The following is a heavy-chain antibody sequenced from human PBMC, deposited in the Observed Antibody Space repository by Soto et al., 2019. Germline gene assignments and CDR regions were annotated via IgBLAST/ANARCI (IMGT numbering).Heavy chain of an antibody. CDR2: ISAYNGNT. CDR3: ARGTSQYSSSWYTSLRYYFDY. V-gene: IGHV1-18*01. CDR1: GYTFTSYG. J-gene: IGHJ4*02. D-gene: IGHD6-13*01. Sequence: GASVKVSCKASGYTFTSYGISWLRQAPGQGLEWMGWISAYNGNTNYAQKLQGRVTMTTDTSTSTAYMELRSLRSDDTAVYYCARGTSQYSSSWYTSLRYYFDYWGQGTLVTVSS.